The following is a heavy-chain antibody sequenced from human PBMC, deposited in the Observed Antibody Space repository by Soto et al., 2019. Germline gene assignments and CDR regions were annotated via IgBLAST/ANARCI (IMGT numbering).Heavy chain of an antibody. CDR1: GSSIRPYY. V-gene: IGHV4-59*01. CDR2: IYYSGST. CDR3: TRVGGYYGDYPNFDY. J-gene: IGHJ4*02. Sequence: SETLSLTCSASGSSIRPYYCILIRHPPLKGLEWIGNIYYSGSTNYNPSLKSRVIMSVASSKNQVSLRLNSVTAADTAVYYCTRVGGYYGDYPNFDYWGQGALVTVSS. D-gene: IGHD4-17*01.